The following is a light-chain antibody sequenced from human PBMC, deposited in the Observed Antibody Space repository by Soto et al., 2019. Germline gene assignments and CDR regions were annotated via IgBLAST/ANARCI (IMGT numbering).Light chain of an antibody. CDR3: ISYTSSSTPYVV. CDR1: SSDVGGYNY. J-gene: IGLJ2*01. V-gene: IGLV2-14*01. CDR2: EVS. Sequence: QSALTQPASVSGSPGQSITISCTGTSSDVGGYNYVSWYQQHPDKAPKLMIYEVSNRPSGVSNRFSGSKSGNTASLTISGLQAEDEADYYCISYTSSSTPYVVFGGGTKLTVL.